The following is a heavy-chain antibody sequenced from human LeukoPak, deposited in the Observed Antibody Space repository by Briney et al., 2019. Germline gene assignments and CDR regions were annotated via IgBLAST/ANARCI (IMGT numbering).Heavy chain of an antibody. J-gene: IGHJ6*03. CDR3: AKGGGDYYYYYYMDV. D-gene: IGHD2-21*02. CDR1: GFTFSSYA. CDR2: ISGSGGST. V-gene: IGHV3-23*01. Sequence: GGSLRLSCAASGFTFSSYAMSWVRQAPGKGLEWVSAISGSGGSTYYADSVKGRFTISRDNSKDTLYLQMNSLRAEDTAVYYCAKGGGDYYYYYYMDVWGKGTTVTVSS.